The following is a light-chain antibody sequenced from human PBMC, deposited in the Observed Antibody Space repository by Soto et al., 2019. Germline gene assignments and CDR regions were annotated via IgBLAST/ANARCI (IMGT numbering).Light chain of an antibody. CDR1: QSISNW. V-gene: IGKV1-5*03. CDR3: QQYNSPLT. J-gene: IGKJ2*01. CDR2: KAS. Sequence: DLQMTQSPSTLSASVGDSVTITCRASQSISNWLAWYQQKPGKAPKLLIYKASSLESGDPSRFSGSRSGREFTLIIMSLQPDDFATYCCQQYNSPLTFGQGTKLEIK.